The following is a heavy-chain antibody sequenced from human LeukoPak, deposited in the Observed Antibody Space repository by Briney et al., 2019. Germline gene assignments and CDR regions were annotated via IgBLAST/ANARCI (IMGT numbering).Heavy chain of an antibody. J-gene: IGHJ4*02. CDR3: VKCDSSSWFPYFDY. D-gene: IGHD6-13*01. CDR1: GFTFTDYA. Sequence: GGSLRLSCAASGFTFTDYAMHWVRQAPGKGLEWVSGLSWNGATIGYADSVKGRFTISRDNAKNSLYLQMISLRPEDTALYYCVKCDSSSWFPYFDYWGQGTLVTVSS. CDR2: LSWNGATI. V-gene: IGHV3-9*01.